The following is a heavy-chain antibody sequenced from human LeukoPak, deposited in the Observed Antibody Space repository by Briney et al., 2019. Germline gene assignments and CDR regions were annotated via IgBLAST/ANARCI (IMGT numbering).Heavy chain of an antibody. Sequence: PGGSLRLSCAASGFTFSSYAMNWVRQAPGKGLEWVSYISSSGSTIYYADSVKGRFTISRDNAKNSLYLQMNSLRAEDTAVYYCARDRAPSGSYFFDYWGQGTLVTVSS. D-gene: IGHD1-26*01. CDR2: ISSSGSTI. J-gene: IGHJ4*02. CDR1: GFTFSSYA. V-gene: IGHV3-48*03. CDR3: ARDRAPSGSYFFDY.